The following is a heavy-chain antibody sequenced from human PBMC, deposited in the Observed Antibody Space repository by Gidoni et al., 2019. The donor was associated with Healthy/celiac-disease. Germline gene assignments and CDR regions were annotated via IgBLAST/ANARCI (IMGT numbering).Heavy chain of an antibody. CDR1: GGSISSSTYY. CDR2: IYYSGST. V-gene: IGHV4-39*01. CDR3: ARHFRDRGCSSTSCFLFPFDP. Sequence: QLQLQESGPGLVKPSETLSLTCTVSGGSISSSTYYWGWIRQPPGKGLEWIGSIYYSGSTYYNPSLKSRVTISVDTSKNQFSLKLSSVTAADTAVYYCARHFRDRGCSSTSCFLFPFDPWGQGTLVTVSS. J-gene: IGHJ5*02. D-gene: IGHD2-2*01.